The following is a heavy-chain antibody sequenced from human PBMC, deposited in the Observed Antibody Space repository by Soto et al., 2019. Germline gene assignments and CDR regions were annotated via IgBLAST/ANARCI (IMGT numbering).Heavy chain of an antibody. V-gene: IGHV3-23*01. CDR3: ANHADIVVVVAATQSFFDY. D-gene: IGHD2-15*01. J-gene: IGHJ4*02. Sequence: GGSLRLSCAASGFTFSSYAMSWVRQAPGKGLEWVSAISGSGGSTYYADSVKGRFTISRDNSKNTLYLQMNSLRAEDTAVYYCANHADIVVVVAATQSFFDYWGQGTLVTVSS. CDR2: ISGSGGST. CDR1: GFTFSSYA.